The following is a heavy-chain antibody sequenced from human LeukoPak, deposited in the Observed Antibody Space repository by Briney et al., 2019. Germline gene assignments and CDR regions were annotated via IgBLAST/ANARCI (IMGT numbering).Heavy chain of an antibody. D-gene: IGHD3-22*01. Sequence: GGSLRLSCAASGFTFSSYAMSWVRQAPGKRLEWVSGISGSGDNTYYADSVKGRFTISRDNSKNTLYVQVNSLGTEDTAAYYCARGSYYDSSGSFYFDYWGQGTLVTVSS. CDR2: ISGSGDNT. CDR3: ARGSYYDSSGSFYFDY. CDR1: GFTFSSYA. V-gene: IGHV3-23*01. J-gene: IGHJ4*02.